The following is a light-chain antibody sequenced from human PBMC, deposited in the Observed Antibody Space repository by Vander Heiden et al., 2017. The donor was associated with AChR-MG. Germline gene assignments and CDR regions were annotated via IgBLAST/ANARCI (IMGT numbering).Light chain of an antibody. CDR1: QSVSSY. CDR2: DAS. Sequence: EIVLTQSPATLSLSPGERATLSCRASQSVSSYLAWYQQKPGQAPMLLIYDASNRATGIPARFSGSGSGTDFTLTISSLEPEDSAVYYCQQRSNWPLTFGGGTKVEIK. J-gene: IGKJ4*01. V-gene: IGKV3-11*01. CDR3: QQRSNWPLT.